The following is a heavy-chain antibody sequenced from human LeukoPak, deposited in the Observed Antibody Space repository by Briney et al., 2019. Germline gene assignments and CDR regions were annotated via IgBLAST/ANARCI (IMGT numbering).Heavy chain of an antibody. CDR1: GYTFTSYG. V-gene: IGHV1-18*01. D-gene: IGHD6-13*01. CDR3: ARDAGAAAGFDY. J-gene: IGHJ4*02. CDR2: ISAYNGNT. Sequence: ASVTVSCKASGYTFTSYGISWARQAPGQGLEWMGWISAYNGNTNYAQKLQGRITMTTDTSTSTAYMELRSLTSDDTAVYYCARDAGAAAGFDYWGQGTLVTVSS.